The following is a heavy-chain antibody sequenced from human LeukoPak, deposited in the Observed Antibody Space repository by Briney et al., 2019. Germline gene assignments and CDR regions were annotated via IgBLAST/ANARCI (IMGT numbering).Heavy chain of an antibody. CDR2: IYYSGST. D-gene: IGHD6-19*01. Sequence: SETLSLTCTVSGGSISSGGYYWGWIRQPPGKGLEWIGSIYYSGSTYYNPSLKSRVTISVDTSKNQFSLKLSSVTAADTAVYYCAREGVRNPVAAIDYWGQGTLVTVSS. V-gene: IGHV4-39*07. CDR3: AREGVRNPVAAIDY. CDR1: GGSISSGGYY. J-gene: IGHJ4*02.